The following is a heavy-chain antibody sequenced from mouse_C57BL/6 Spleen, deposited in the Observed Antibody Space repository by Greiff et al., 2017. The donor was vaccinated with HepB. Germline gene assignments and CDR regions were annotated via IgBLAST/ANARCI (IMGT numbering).Heavy chain of an antibody. Sequence: EVQLQQSGAELVRPGASVKLSCTASGFNIKDDYMHWVKQRPEQGLEWIGWIDPENGDTEYASKFQGKATITAYTSSNTAYLQLSSLTSEDTAVYYCTTETTAPFDYWGQGTTLTVSS. J-gene: IGHJ2*01. CDR1: GFNIKDDY. CDR2: IDPENGDT. D-gene: IGHD1-2*01. V-gene: IGHV14-4*01. CDR3: TTETTAPFDY.